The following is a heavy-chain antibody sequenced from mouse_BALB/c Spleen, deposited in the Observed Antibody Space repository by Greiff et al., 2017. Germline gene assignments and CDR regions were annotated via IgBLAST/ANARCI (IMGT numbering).Heavy chain of an antibody. CDR2: IDPSDSET. J-gene: IGHJ4*01. V-gene: IGHV1-69*02. CDR1: GYTFTSYW. CDR3: ARRGGNYGVFYAMDY. D-gene: IGHD2-1*01. Sequence: QVQLQQPGAELVKPGAPVKLSCKASGYTFTSYWMNWVKQRPGRGLEWIGRIDPSDSETHYNQKFKDKATLTVDKSSSTAYIQLSSLTSEDSAVYYGARRGGNYGVFYAMDYWGQGTSVTVSS.